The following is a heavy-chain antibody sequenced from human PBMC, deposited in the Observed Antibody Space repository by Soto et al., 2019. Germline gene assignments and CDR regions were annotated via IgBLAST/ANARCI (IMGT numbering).Heavy chain of an antibody. CDR3: GRDRGYSSFDY. J-gene: IGHJ4*02. D-gene: IGHD4-4*01. CDR2: MKPDGGEI. Sequence: LRLSCVASGFTFTNYWMSWVRQPPGKGLEWVANMKPDGGEINYVDSVKGRFTISRDNAKNLMYLQMNSLSVEDTAVYYCGRDRGYSSFDYWGQGTPVTVSS. V-gene: IGHV3-7*03. CDR1: GFTFTNYW.